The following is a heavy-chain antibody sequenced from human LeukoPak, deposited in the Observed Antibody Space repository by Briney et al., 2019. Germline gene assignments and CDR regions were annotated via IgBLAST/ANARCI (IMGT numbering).Heavy chain of an antibody. CDR3: ARSVDGATGTDY. D-gene: IGHD1-1*01. Sequence: SETLSLTCTVSGASITNYYWSWIRQPPGKGLEWIGYISHTGITNYNPSLESRVIISADTSRNQFSLKLSSVTAADTALYYCARSVDGATGTDYWGRGTLVTVSS. V-gene: IGHV4-59*08. J-gene: IGHJ4*02. CDR1: GASITNYY. CDR2: ISHTGIT.